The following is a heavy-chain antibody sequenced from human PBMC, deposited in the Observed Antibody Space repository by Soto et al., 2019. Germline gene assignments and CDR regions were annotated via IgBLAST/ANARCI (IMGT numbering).Heavy chain of an antibody. V-gene: IGHV3-30*18. J-gene: IGHJ6*02. CDR2: ISYDGNNK. Sequence: GGSLRLSCAASGFSLSNNGMHWVRHAPGKGLEWVAVISYDGNNKYYADSVKGRFTISRDNSKNTVYLEMNNLRAEDTAMYYCAKGGSGNYLTYYYYYGMDVWGQGTTVTVSS. CDR1: GFSLSNNG. CDR3: AKGGSGNYLTYYYYYGMDV. D-gene: IGHD3-22*01.